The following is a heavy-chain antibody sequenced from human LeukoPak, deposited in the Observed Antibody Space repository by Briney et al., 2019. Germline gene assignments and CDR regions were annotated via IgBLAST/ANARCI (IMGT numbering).Heavy chain of an antibody. CDR1: GFTFSSYA. J-gene: IGHJ4*02. Sequence: GASLRLSCAASGFTFSSYAMSWVRQAPGKGLEWVSAISGSGGSTYYADSVKGRFTISGDNSKNTLYLQMNSLRAEDTAVYYCAKDSDYCTNGVCYSGLGGFDYWGQGTLVTVSS. V-gene: IGHV3-23*01. CDR2: ISGSGGST. D-gene: IGHD2-8*01. CDR3: AKDSDYCTNGVCYSGLGGFDY.